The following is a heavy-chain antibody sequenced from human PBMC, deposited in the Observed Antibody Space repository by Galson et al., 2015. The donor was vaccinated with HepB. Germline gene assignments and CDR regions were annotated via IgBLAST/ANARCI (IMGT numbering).Heavy chain of an antibody. V-gene: IGHV3-74*01. J-gene: IGHJ6*02. D-gene: IGHD3/OR15-3a*01. Sequence: SLRLSCATSGFSFSSFWMNWVRQVPGKGLLWGSRISRGGNTRNYADSVEGRFTISRDNANNALYLEMNSLRAEDTAVYYCARGASYYDWTGYPDEKYCGMDVWGQGTTVIVSS. CDR2: ISRGGNTR. CDR1: GFSFSSFW. CDR3: ARGASYYDWTGYPDEKYCGMDV.